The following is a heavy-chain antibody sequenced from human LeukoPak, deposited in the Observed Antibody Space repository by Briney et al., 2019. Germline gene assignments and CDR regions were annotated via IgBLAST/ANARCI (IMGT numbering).Heavy chain of an antibody. CDR2: INHSGST. D-gene: IGHD3-10*01. J-gene: IGHJ6*02. V-gene: IGHV4-34*01. Sequence: SETLSPTCAVYGGSFSGYYWSWIRQPPGKGLEWIGEINHSGSTNYNPSLKSRVTISVDTSKNQFSLKLSSVTAADTAVYYCARGRGITMVRGVIASENYGMDVWGQGTTVTVSS. CDR1: GGSFSGYY. CDR3: ARGRGITMVRGVIASENYGMDV.